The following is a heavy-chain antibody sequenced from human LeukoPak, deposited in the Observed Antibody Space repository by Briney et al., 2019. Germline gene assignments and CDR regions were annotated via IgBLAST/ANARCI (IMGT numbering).Heavy chain of an antibody. CDR3: ARDTIVGATRWFDP. V-gene: IGHV4-39*07. D-gene: IGHD1-26*01. Sequence: SETLSLTCTVSGGSISGSSYYWGWIRQPPGKGLEWIGSIYYSGSTYYNPSLKSRVTISVDTSKNQFSLKLSSVTAADTAVYYCARDTIVGATRWFDPWGQGTLVTVSS. J-gene: IGHJ5*02. CDR1: GGSISGSSYY. CDR2: IYYSGST.